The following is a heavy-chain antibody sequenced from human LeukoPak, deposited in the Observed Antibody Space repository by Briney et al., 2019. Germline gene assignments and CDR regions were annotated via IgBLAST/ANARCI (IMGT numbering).Heavy chain of an antibody. CDR2: IYYSGST. V-gene: IGHV4-39*01. J-gene: IGHJ5*02. Sequence: SETLSLTCTVSGGSISSSNYYWGWIRQPPGKGLEWIGSIYYSGSTYYNPSLKSRVTISVDTSKNQFSLKLSSVTAADTAVYYCASSHPYCSSTSCYIWFDPWGQGTLVTVSS. D-gene: IGHD2-2*02. CDR3: ASSHPYCSSTSCYIWFDP. CDR1: GGSISSSNYY.